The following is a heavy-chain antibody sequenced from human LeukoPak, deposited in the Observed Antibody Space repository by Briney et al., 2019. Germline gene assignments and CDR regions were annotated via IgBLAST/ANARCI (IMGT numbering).Heavy chain of an antibody. CDR1: GFTSDNYA. Sequence: PGGSLRLSCATSGFTSDNYAMSWVRQAPGKGLEWVSTIGGRGFSTYYADSVKGRFTISRDNSKNTLYLQMNSLRAEDTAIYYCAKDLRGYYDLEAFFDYWGQGILVTVSS. J-gene: IGHJ4*02. CDR2: IGGRGFST. CDR3: AKDLRGYYDLEAFFDY. V-gene: IGHV3-23*01. D-gene: IGHD2-15*01.